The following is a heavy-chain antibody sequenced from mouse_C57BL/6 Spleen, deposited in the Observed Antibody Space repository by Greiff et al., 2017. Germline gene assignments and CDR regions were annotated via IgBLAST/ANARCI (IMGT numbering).Heavy chain of an antibody. CDR3: ARHYYGSSYWYFDV. D-gene: IGHD1-1*01. J-gene: IGHJ1*03. CDR2: IWSDGST. Sequence: QVQLKESGPGLVAPSQSLSITCTVSGFSLTSYGVHWVRQPPGKGLEWLVVIWSDGSTTYNSALNSRLSISKDNSKSQVFLKMNSLQTGVTSMYYGARHYYGSSYWYFDVWGTGTTVTVSS. V-gene: IGHV2-6-1*01. CDR1: GFSLTSYG.